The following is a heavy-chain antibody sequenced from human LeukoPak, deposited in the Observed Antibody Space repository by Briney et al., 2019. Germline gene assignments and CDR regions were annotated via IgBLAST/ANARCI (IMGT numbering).Heavy chain of an antibody. CDR1: GHTFTGYY. CDR2: INPNSGGT. Sequence: GASVKVSCKASGHTFTGYYMHWVRQAPGQGLEWMGWINPNSGGTNYAQMFQGRVTMTRDTSISTAYMELSRLRSDDTAVYYCARVRAVYAFDIWGQGTMVTVSS. V-gene: IGHV1-2*02. D-gene: IGHD5/OR15-5a*01. J-gene: IGHJ3*02. CDR3: ARVRAVYAFDI.